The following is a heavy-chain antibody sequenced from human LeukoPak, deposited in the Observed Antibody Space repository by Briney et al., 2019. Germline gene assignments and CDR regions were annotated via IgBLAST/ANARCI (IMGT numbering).Heavy chain of an antibody. J-gene: IGHJ5*02. CDR1: GYSFTSYG. Sequence: ASVKVSCKASGYSFTSYGLSWVRQAPGQGLEWMGWINTYNGDTNYAQKFQGRVTMTTDISTSTVYIELRSLTSDDTAAYYCAREWWGYDVLTGDNWFDPWGQGTLVTVSS. V-gene: IGHV1-18*01. CDR3: AREWWGYDVLTGDNWFDP. D-gene: IGHD3-9*01. CDR2: INTYNGDT.